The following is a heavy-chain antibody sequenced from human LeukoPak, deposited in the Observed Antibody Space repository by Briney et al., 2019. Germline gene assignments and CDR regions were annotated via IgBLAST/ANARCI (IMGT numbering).Heavy chain of an antibody. CDR2: IYYSGST. CDR1: SGSISRYY. J-gene: IGHJ4*02. V-gene: IGHV4-59*01. Sequence: SETLYLTCTVSSGSISRYYWSWIRQPPGKGLEWIGYIYYSGSTNYNPSLKSRVTISVDTSKNQFSLKLSSVTAADTAVYYCARAYYYDSSGYYGGIDYWGQGTLVTVSS. D-gene: IGHD3-22*01. CDR3: ARAYYYDSSGYYGGIDY.